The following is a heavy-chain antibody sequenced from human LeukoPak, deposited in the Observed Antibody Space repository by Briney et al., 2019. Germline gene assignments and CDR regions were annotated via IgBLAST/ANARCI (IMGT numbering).Heavy chain of an antibody. CDR1: GFTFISYW. V-gene: IGHV3-7*03. D-gene: IGHD3-10*01. Sequence: GGSLRLSCAASGFTFISYWMSWVRQAPGKGLEWVANIKQDGSEKYYVDSVKGRFTISRDNAKNSLYLQMNSLRAEDTAVYYCAKDTLWFGREYYFDYWGQGTLVTVSS. J-gene: IGHJ4*02. CDR3: AKDTLWFGREYYFDY. CDR2: IKQDGSEK.